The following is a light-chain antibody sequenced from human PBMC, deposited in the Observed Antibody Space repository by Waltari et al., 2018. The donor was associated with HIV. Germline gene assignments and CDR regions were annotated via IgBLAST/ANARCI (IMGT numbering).Light chain of an antibody. CDR1: QSIINSSNNKSY. J-gene: IGKJ2*03. CDR2: WAY. V-gene: IGKV4-1*01. CDR3: QQYYITQYS. Sequence: DIVRNKYPDSLAVYLGERATINCKSSQSIINSSNNKSYLAWYKQKPGQTPKLLIYWAYSRASGVPDRFSGRGSGTAFTLTISSLQAEDVAVYYCQQYYITQYSFGQGTKLEIK.